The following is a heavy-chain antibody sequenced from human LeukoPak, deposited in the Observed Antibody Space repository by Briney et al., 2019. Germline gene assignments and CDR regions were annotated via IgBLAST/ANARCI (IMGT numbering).Heavy chain of an antibody. D-gene: IGHD1-26*01. V-gene: IGHV3-30-3*01. CDR1: GFTFSSYA. CDR3: ARDQGGSSPADYYYYYYMDV. Sequence: GRSLRLSCAASGFTFSSYAMHWVRQAPGKGLEWVAVISYDGSNKYYADSVKGRFTISRDNTKNTLYLQMNSLRAEDTAVYYCARDQGGSSPADYYYYYYMDVWGKGTTVTVSS. CDR2: ISYDGSNK. J-gene: IGHJ6*03.